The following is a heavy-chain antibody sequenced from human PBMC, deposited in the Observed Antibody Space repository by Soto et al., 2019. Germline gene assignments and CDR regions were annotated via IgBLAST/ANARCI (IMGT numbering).Heavy chain of an antibody. Sequence: EVQLLESGGGLVQPGGSLRLSCAASGFTFSNYAMSWVRQAPGKGLEWVSPISGRGDTTYYADSVKGRFTISRDNSKNTLYLQMTSLRAEDTAVYYCVKGKGYSSGWSEYWGQGTLVTVSS. CDR1: GFTFSNYA. D-gene: IGHD6-19*01. J-gene: IGHJ4*02. V-gene: IGHV3-23*01. CDR3: VKGKGYSSGWSEY. CDR2: ISGRGDTT.